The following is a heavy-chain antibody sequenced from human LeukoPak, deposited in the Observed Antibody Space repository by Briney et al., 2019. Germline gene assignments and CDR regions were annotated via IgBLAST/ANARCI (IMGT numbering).Heavy chain of an antibody. J-gene: IGHJ6*02. CDR3: ARHHTPGYSSSWYETNYGMDV. Sequence: GESLKISCKGSGYSFTSYWIGWVRQMPGKGLEWMGIIYPGDSDTRYSPSFQGQVTISADKSISTAYLQWSSLKASDTAMYYCARHHTPGYSSSWYETNYGMDVWGQGTTVTVSS. CDR1: GYSFTSYW. D-gene: IGHD6-13*01. V-gene: IGHV5-51*01. CDR2: IYPGDSDT.